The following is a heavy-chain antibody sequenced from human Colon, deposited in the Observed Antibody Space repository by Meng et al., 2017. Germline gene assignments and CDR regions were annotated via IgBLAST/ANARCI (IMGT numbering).Heavy chain of an antibody. J-gene: IGHJ4*02. Sequence: QGQLLESGPGLVKPSGTLSLTCAVSGGSITTNSYWSRVRQSPEKGLEWIGQIDHRGDPYYNPSLKSRVTMSVDRSKSQVSLQLTSVTAADTAVYYCARHGGYYQDYWGQGTLVTVSS. CDR2: IDHRGDP. CDR1: GGSITTNSY. V-gene: IGHV4-4*02. CDR3: ARHGGYYQDY. D-gene: IGHD4-23*01.